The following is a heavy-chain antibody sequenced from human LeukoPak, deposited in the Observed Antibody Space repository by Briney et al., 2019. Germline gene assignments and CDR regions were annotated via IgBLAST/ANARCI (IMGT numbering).Heavy chain of an antibody. V-gene: IGHV3-30-3*01. CDR3: ARETYLWYSGSYPQFDY. CDR2: ISYDGSNK. J-gene: IGHJ4*02. CDR1: GFTFSSYA. Sequence: GRSLRLSCAASGFTFSSYAMHWVRQAPGKGLEWVAVISYDGSNKYYADSVKGRFTVSRDNSKNTLYLQMNSLRAEDTAVYYCARETYLWYSGSYPQFDYWGQGTLVTVSS. D-gene: IGHD1-26*01.